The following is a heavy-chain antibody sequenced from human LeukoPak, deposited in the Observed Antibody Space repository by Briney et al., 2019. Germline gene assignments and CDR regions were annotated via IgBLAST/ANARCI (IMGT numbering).Heavy chain of an antibody. V-gene: IGHV1-2*02. CDR2: INPNSGGT. CDR1: GYTFTGYY. D-gene: IGHD3-16*01. CDR3: ARSVFGQTDAFDI. J-gene: IGHJ3*02. Sequence: GSVKVSCKASGYTFTGYYIHWIRQAPGQGLEWMGWINPNSGGTNYAQKFQGRVTMTRDTSISTAYMELSRLRSDDTAVYYCARSVFGQTDAFDIWGQGTMVTVSS.